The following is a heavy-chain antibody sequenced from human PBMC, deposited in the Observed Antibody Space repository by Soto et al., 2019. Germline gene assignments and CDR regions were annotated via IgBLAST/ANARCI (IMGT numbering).Heavy chain of an antibody. Sequence: QVQLQASGPGLVKPSQTLSLTCTVSGDSISSGNYYWSWIRQHPERGLEWIGYIYYSGTTYYNPSLESRVSISADTSENQFFLKVISVTVADTAVYYCAFTYYTANSGPFDYWGQGTLVTVSS. CDR2: IYYSGTT. CDR1: GDSISSGNYY. V-gene: IGHV4-31*03. D-gene: IGHD1-26*01. CDR3: AFTYYTANSGPFDY. J-gene: IGHJ4*02.